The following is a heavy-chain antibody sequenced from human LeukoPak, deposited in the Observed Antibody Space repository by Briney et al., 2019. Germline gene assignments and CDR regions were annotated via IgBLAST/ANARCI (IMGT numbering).Heavy chain of an antibody. J-gene: IGHJ4*02. CDR1: GFTVSDTY. CDR2: IPSGGRT. Sequence: GGSLRLSCAASGFTVSDTYMNWVRQAPGKGLEGVSVIPSGGRTYYADSVKGRFTISRGSSKNTLYLQMSSLRADDTAVYYCARDIDWGYAWNYWGQGTLVIVSS. D-gene: IGHD2-8*01. CDR3: ARDIDWGYAWNY. V-gene: IGHV3-53*05.